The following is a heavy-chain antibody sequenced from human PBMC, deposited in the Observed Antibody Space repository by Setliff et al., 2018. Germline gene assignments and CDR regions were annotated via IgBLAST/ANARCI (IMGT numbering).Heavy chain of an antibody. D-gene: IGHD1-1*01. CDR2: IYYRGDT. V-gene: IGHV4-39*01. CDR3: ARTGTYRYFDY. CDR1: GGSINSDSHY. J-gene: IGHJ4*02. Sequence: LSLTCVVSGGSINSDSHYWGWIRQPPGKGLEWIGRIYYRGDTYYNASLKGRLTISVDTAQNQFSLRLTSVTAADTAVYYCARTGTYRYFDYWGQGALVTVS.